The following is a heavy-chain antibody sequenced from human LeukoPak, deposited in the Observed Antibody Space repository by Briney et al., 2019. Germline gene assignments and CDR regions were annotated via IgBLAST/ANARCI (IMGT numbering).Heavy chain of an antibody. V-gene: IGHV1-8*02. J-gene: IGHJ4*02. CDR3: ARGPVRRVAGNSYGSRY. D-gene: IGHD6-19*01. Sequence: GASVKVSCKASGYAFTSYGISWVRQATGQGLEWMGWVNPNSGNTGYAQKFQGRVTMTRNTSISTAYMELSSLRSEDTAVYYCARGPVRRVAGNSYGSRYWGQGTLVTVSS. CDR2: VNPNSGNT. CDR1: GYAFTSYG.